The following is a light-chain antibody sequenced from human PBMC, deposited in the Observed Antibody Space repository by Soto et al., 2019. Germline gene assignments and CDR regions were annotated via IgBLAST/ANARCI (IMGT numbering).Light chain of an antibody. CDR1: SSDVGANNY. J-gene: IGLJ2*01. V-gene: IGLV2-14*01. CDR2: EVN. Sequence: QSALTQPASVSGSPGQPITISCTGTSSDVGANNYVSWYQHHPGKAPKLLIYEVNNRPSGVSSRLSGSKSGNTASLTISGLQAEDEADYYCSSYINSITFVVFGGGTKLTVL. CDR3: SSYINSITFVV.